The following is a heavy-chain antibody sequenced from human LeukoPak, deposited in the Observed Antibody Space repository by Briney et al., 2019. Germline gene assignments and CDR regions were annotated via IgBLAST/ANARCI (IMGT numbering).Heavy chain of an antibody. CDR2: ISSSSSYI. CDR3: ARDLGIAVAGTNPPFDY. V-gene: IGHV3-21*01. J-gene: IGHJ4*02. D-gene: IGHD6-19*01. Sequence: GGSLRLSCAASGFTFSSYSMNWVRQPAGKGLDWVSSISSSSSYIYYADSVKGRFTISRDNAKNSLYLQMNSLRAEDTAVYYCARDLGIAVAGTNPPFDYWGQGTLVTVSS. CDR1: GFTFSSYS.